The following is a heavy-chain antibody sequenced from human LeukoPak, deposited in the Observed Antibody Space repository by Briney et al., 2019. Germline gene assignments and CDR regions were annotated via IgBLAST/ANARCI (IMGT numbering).Heavy chain of an antibody. Sequence: PGGSLRLSCVASGFTFSNNGMHWVRQAPGKGLEWVAFIRNDGSDIYYADSVKGRFTISRDNSKNTLWLQMNSLRDEDTGVYYCAKDPEYSSSWDFDSRGQGTLVTVSS. J-gene: IGHJ4*02. V-gene: IGHV3-30*02. CDR1: GFTFSNNG. D-gene: IGHD6-6*01. CDR2: IRNDGSDI. CDR3: AKDPEYSSSWDFDS.